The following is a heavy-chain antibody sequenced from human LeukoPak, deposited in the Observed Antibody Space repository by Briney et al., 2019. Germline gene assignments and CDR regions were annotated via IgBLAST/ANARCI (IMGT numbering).Heavy chain of an antibody. CDR2: IIPIFGTA. V-gene: IGHV1-69*13. J-gene: IGHJ4*02. CDR1: GGTFSSYA. D-gene: IGHD5-18*01. Sequence: SVKVSCKASGGTFSSYAISWVRQAPGQGLEWMGGIIPIFGTANYAQKFQGRVTITADESTSTAYMELSSLRSGDTAVYYCARGVGYSYGVNFDYWGQGTLVTVSS. CDR3: ARGVGYSYGVNFDY.